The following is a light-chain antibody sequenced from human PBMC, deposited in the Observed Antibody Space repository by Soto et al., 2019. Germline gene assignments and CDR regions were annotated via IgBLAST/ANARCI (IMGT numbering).Light chain of an antibody. Sequence: DVQMTQSPSTLSASVGDRVTITCRASQSISTWLAWYQQKPGKAPKLLIYDASSLESGVPSRFSGSGSGTEFTLTISSLQPDDFAAYYCHQYNSYSGGYTFGQGTKVDIK. CDR3: HQYNSYSGGYT. V-gene: IGKV1-5*01. CDR1: QSISTW. CDR2: DAS. J-gene: IGKJ2*01.